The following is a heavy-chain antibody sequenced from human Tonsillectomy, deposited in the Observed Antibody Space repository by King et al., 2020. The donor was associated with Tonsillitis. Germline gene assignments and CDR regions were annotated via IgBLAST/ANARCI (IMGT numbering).Heavy chain of an antibody. CDR3: AKDGLYYDSSGYYDWDY. CDR2: ISGSGGST. CDR1: GFTFSSYA. Sequence: QLVESGGGLVQPGGSLRLSCAASGFTFSSYAMSWVRQAPGKGLEWVSAISGSGGSTYYADSVKGRFTISRDNSKNTLYLQMNSLRAEDTAVYYCAKDGLYYDSSGYYDWDYWGQGTLVTVSS. V-gene: IGHV3-23*04. J-gene: IGHJ4*02. D-gene: IGHD3-22*01.